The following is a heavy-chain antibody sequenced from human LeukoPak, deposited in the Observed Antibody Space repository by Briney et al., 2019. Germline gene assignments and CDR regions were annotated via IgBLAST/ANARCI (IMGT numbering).Heavy chain of an antibody. Sequence: ASVKVSCHGSGYTLTGYYMHWVRPAPGQGVEWMGWINPNSGGTNYAQKFQGRVTMTRDTSISTAYMELSRLRSDDTAVYYCARGPDYYFDYWGQGTLVTVSS. J-gene: IGHJ4*02. CDR3: ARGPDYYFDY. CDR2: INPNSGGT. V-gene: IGHV1-2*02. D-gene: IGHD2-21*02. CDR1: GYTLTGYY.